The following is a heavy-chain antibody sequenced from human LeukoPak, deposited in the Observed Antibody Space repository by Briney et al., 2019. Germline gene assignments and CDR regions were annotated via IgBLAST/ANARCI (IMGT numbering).Heavy chain of an antibody. V-gene: IGHV4-59*01. J-gene: IGHJ5*02. D-gene: IGHD2-2*01. CDR2: IYYSGST. CDR1: GGSISSYY. CDR3: ACSPANWFDP. Sequence: SETLSLTCTVSGGSISSYYWSWIRQPPGKGLEWIGYIYYSGSTNYNPSLKSRVTISVDTSKNQFSLKLSSVTAADTAVYYCACSPANWFDPWGQGTTVTVSS.